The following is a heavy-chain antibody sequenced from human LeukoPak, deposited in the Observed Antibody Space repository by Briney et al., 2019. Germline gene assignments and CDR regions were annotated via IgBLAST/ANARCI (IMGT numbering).Heavy chain of an antibody. J-gene: IGHJ2*01. CDR1: GGPIRSYY. D-gene: IGHD6-13*01. CDR2: IYYSGST. Sequence: SETLSLTCTVSGGPIRSYYWSWIRQPPGKGLEWIAYIYYSGSTNYNPSLKSRVTISVDTSKNQFSLKLSSVTAADTAVYYCARVYYSNSYDYWYFDLWGRGTLVTVSS. V-gene: IGHV4-59*01. CDR3: ARVYYSNSYDYWYFDL.